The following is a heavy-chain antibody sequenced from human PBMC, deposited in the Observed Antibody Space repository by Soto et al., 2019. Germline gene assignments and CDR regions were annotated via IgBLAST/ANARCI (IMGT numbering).Heavy chain of an antibody. J-gene: IGHJ6*02. CDR2: IWYDGSNK. CDR3: ARDPGRGGYRLYYYYYGMDV. CDR1: GFTFSSYG. V-gene: IGHV3-33*01. D-gene: IGHD3-22*01. Sequence: GWSLRLSCAASGFTFSSYGMQWVRQAPGKGLEWVAVIWYDGSNKYYADSVKGRFTISRDNSKNTLYLQMNSLRAEDTAVYYCARDPGRGGYRLYYYYYGMDVWGQGTTVTVSS.